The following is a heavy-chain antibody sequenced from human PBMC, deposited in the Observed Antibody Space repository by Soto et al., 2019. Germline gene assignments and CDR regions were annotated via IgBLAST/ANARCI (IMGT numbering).Heavy chain of an antibody. CDR2: TVPVFRAA. V-gene: IGHV1-69*01. CDR1: GGIFNNFG. D-gene: IGHD3-10*01. CDR3: STLAPNTYGSLWGSYGMDV. J-gene: IGHJ6*02. Sequence: QVQLVQSGAEVKNPGSSVKVSCRASGGIFNNFGISWVRQAPGQGLEWMGGTVPVFRAADYAQKFNGRVTITADESTRTAYMELSSLRSAYTALYSCSTLAPNTYGSLWGSYGMDVWGQGTTVTVSS.